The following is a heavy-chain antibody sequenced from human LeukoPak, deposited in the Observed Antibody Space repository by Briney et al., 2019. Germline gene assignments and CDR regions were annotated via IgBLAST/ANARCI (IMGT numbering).Heavy chain of an antibody. V-gene: IGHV3-23*01. CDR2: ISGSGGST. Sequence: PGGSPRLSCAASGFTFSSYAMSWVRQAPGKGLEWVSAISGSGGSTYYADSVKGRFTISRDNSKNTLYLQMNSLRAEDTAVYYCAKGANIVGATDYFDYWGQGTLVTVSS. J-gene: IGHJ4*02. CDR1: GFTFSSYA. CDR3: AKGANIVGATDYFDY. D-gene: IGHD1-26*01.